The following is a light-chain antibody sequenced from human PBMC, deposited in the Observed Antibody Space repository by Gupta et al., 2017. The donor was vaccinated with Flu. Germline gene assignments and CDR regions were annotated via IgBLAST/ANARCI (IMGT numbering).Light chain of an antibody. V-gene: IGLV1-44*01. CDR2: STT. J-gene: IGLJ1*01. Sequence: QSVLTQPHSASGTHGQRVTISCSGSSSNIGNNAVTWYHQIQGMAPYLRSYSTTLRPSGVPYRFSASKSGTSSSLAIIGLQSDDVADYDCAALADNRIAYVFGTGTKVTVL. CDR1: SSNIGNNA. CDR3: AALADNRIAYV.